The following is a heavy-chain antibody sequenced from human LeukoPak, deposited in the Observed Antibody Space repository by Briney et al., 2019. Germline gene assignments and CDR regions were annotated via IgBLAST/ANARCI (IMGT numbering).Heavy chain of an antibody. Sequence: SETLSLTCAVYGGSFSGYYWSWIRQPPGKGLEWIGEINHSGSTNYNPSLKSRVTISVDTSKNQFSLKLSSVTAADTALYYCARGWGPAYCGGDCHRHFDYWGQGTLVTVSS. CDR2: INHSGST. CDR1: GGSFSGYY. CDR3: ARGWGPAYCGGDCHRHFDY. J-gene: IGHJ4*02. D-gene: IGHD2-21*02. V-gene: IGHV4-34*01.